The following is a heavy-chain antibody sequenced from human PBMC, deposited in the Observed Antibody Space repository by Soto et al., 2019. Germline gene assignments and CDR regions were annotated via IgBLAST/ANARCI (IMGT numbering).Heavy chain of an antibody. CDR3: AREGGYVDY. J-gene: IGHJ4*02. D-gene: IGHD1-1*01. Sequence: SETLSLTCAVYGGSFSGYYWGWIRQSPGTGLEWIGSIDESGDSYYNPSLKSRVTIFVDTSKNQFSLKLISVTGADSAIYYCAREGGYVDYWGQGTLVTVSS. V-gene: IGHV4-34*01. CDR2: IDESGDS. CDR1: GGSFSGYY.